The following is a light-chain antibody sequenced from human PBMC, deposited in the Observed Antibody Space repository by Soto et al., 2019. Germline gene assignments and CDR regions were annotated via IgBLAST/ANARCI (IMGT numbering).Light chain of an antibody. CDR2: TNN. V-gene: IGLV1-44*01. CDR3: ATWDDSLKGPV. Sequence: QSVLTQPPSVSGTPGQRVTISCSGSSSNIGSKPINWYQHLPGTAPKLLIFTNNRRPSGVPDRFSGSKSGTSGSLAITGLQSDDEADYYCATWDDSLKGPVFGGGTKL. CDR1: SSNIGSKP. J-gene: IGLJ3*02.